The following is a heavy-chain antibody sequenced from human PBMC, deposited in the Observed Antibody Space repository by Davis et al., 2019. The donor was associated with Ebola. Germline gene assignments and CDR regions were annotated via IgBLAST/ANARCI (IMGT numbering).Heavy chain of an antibody. D-gene: IGHD5-18*01. Sequence: GESLKISCAASGFTVSSYDMHWVRQGPGKGLEWVSSMDPAGDTYYPDSVKGRFTISRDNAKNSLYLQMNTLRVEDTATYYCVPGTWIRGQGILVTVSS. J-gene: IGHJ4*02. CDR2: MDPAGDT. V-gene: IGHV3-13*04. CDR1: GFTVSSYD. CDR3: VPGTWI.